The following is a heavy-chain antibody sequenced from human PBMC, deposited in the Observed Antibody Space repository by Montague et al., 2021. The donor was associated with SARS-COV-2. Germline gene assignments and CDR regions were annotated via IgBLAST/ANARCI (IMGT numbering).Heavy chain of an antibody. CDR2: IYYSGNT. Sequence: SETLSLTCTVSGGSISSYYWSWIWQPPGKGLEWIGYIYYSGNTNYNPSLKSRVTISVDTSKNQFSLKLSSVTAADTAVYYCARVPFVGGPFMNYYYGMDVWGQGTTVTVSS. V-gene: IGHV4-59*01. CDR1: GGSISSYY. CDR3: ARVPFVGGPFMNYYYGMDV. D-gene: IGHD3-16*01. J-gene: IGHJ6*02.